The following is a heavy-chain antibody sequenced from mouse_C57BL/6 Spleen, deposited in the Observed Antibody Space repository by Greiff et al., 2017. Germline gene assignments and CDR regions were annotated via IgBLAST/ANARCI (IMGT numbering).Heavy chain of an antibody. D-gene: IGHD2-4*01. CDR2: ISSGGSYT. Sequence: EVMLVESGGDLVKPGGSLKLSCAASGFTFSSYGMSWVRQTPDKRLEWVATISSGGSYTYYPDSVKGRFTISRDNAKNTLYLQMSSLKSEDTAMYYCARQEYDYDAWFAYWGQGTLVTVSA. CDR1: GFTFSSYG. V-gene: IGHV5-6*02. J-gene: IGHJ3*01. CDR3: ARQEYDYDAWFAY.